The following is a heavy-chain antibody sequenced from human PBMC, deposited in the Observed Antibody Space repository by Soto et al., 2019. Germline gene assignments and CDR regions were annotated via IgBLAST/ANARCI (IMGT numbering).Heavy chain of an antibody. CDR2: IYYTGSANYNSS. V-gene: IGHV4-59*01. D-gene: IGHD3-22*01. CDR3: ARDFHDSSGFFFDH. Sequence: SETLSLTCSVSGASIRSYYWSWIRQHPGKGLEYIGYIYYTGSANYNSSNYNPSLKSRATISVDTSKNLLSLKLSSVTAADTAMYFCARDFHDSSGFFFDHWGQGALVTVS. J-gene: IGHJ4*02. CDR1: GASIRSYY.